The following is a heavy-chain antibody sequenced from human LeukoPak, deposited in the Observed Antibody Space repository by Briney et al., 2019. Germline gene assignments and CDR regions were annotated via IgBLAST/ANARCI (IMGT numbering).Heavy chain of an antibody. CDR2: IYYSGTT. CDR3: ARGVYIAAAQYGY. CDR1: GGSISSYY. V-gene: IGHV4-59*01. D-gene: IGHD6-13*01. Sequence: PSETLSLTCTVSGGSISSYYWSWIRQPPGKGLEWIGYIYYSGTTNYNPSRKSRVTISVDTSKNQFSLKLSSVTAADPAVYYCARGVYIAAAQYGYWGEGTLVTVSS. J-gene: IGHJ4*02.